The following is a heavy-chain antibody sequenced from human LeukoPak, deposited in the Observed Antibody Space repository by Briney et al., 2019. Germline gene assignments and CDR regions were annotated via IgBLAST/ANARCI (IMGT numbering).Heavy chain of an antibody. D-gene: IGHD2-2*01. J-gene: IGHJ3*02. CDR2: IYHSGST. V-gene: IGHV4-30-2*01. CDR3: AREVVVPAAMGAFDI. Sequence: SETLSLTCTVSGGSISSGGYYWSWIRQPPGKGLEWIGYIYHSGSTYYNPSLKSRVTISVDRSKNQFSLKLSSVTAADTAVYYCAREVVVPAAMGAFDIWGQGTMVTVSS. CDR1: GGSISSGGYY.